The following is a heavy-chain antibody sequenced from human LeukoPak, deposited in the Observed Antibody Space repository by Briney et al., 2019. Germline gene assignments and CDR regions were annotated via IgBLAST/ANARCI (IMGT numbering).Heavy chain of an antibody. J-gene: IGHJ4*02. V-gene: IGHV3-66*01. CDR2: IYSVSTT. CDR3: GRAGGYRYGYWFDY. Sequence: GGSLRLSCVASVLTVCGHYMGWLRQAPGKGLEWVSTIYSVSTTYYADSVKGRFTVSGDNSKNTRYLQMNSLRVEDTAVYYCGRAGGYRYGYWFDYWGQATLVTVSS. D-gene: IGHD5-18*01. CDR1: VLTVCGHY.